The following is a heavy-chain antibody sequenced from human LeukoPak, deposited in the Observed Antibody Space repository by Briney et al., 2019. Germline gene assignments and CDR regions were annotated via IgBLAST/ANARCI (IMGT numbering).Heavy chain of an antibody. J-gene: IGHJ5*02. Sequence: GESLKISCKGSGYSFTSYWIGWVRQMPGKGLEWMGIIYPGDSDTRYSPSFQGQVTISADKSISTAYLQWSSLKASDTAMYYCARHTVQGSYRCPYLPWGQGTLVTVSS. CDR2: IYPGDSDT. D-gene: IGHD3-10*01. CDR3: ARHTVQGSYRCPYLP. CDR1: GYSFTSYW. V-gene: IGHV5-51*01.